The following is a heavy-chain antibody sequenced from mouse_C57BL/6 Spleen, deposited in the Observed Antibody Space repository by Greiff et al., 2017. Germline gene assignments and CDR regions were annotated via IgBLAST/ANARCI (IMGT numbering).Heavy chain of an antibody. CDR2: IDPEDGDT. CDR1: GFNIKDYY. J-gene: IGHJ1*03. CDR3: TGYNDV. Sequence: EVQLQQSGAELVRPGASVKLSCTASGFNIKDYYMHWVKQRHEQGLEWIGRIDPEDGDTEYAPKFQGKATMTADTSSNNAYLQFSSLTSEDTAVYYCTGYNDVWGTGTTVTVSS. V-gene: IGHV14-1*01. D-gene: IGHD1-3*01.